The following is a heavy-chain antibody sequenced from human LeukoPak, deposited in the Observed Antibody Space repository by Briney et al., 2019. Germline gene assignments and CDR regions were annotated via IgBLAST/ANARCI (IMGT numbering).Heavy chain of an antibody. D-gene: IGHD3-10*01. Sequence: GASVKVSCKASGYTFTSYGISWVRQAPGQGLEWMGWISAYNGNTNYAQKLQGRVTMTTDTSTSTAYMELRSLRSDDTAVYYCARVPLWFGELSFDYWGQGTLVTVSS. CDR2: ISAYNGNT. V-gene: IGHV1-18*01. CDR1: GYTFTSYG. CDR3: ARVPLWFGELSFDY. J-gene: IGHJ4*02.